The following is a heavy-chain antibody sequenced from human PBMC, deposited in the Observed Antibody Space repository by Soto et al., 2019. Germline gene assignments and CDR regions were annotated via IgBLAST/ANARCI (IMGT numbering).Heavy chain of an antibody. J-gene: IGHJ6*01. V-gene: IGHV3-30-3*01. CDR2: ISYDGSNK. CDR3: ARDLEPLDSSSWGVMDV. Sequence: QVQLVESGGGVVQPGRSLRLSCAASGFTFSSYAMHWVRQAPGKGLEWVAVISYDGSNKYYADSVKGRFTISRDNSKNTLYLQMNSLRAEDTAVYYCARDLEPLDSSSWGVMDVW. CDR1: GFTFSSYA. D-gene: IGHD6-13*01.